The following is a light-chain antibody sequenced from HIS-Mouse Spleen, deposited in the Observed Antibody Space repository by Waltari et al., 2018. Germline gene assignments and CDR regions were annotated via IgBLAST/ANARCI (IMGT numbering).Light chain of an antibody. CDR2: DVS. Sequence: QSALTQPASVSGSPGQSITIPCPGPSSDVGGYNYLSWYQQHPGKAPKLMIYDVSNRPSGVSNLFSGSKSGNTASLTISGLQAEDEADYYCSSYTSSSTVVFGGGTKLTVL. CDR3: SSYTSSSTVV. J-gene: IGLJ2*01. V-gene: IGLV2-14*03. CDR1: SSDVGGYNY.